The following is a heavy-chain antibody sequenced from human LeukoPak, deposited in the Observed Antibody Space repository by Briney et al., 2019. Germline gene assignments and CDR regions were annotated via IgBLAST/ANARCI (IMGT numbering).Heavy chain of an antibody. D-gene: IGHD6-6*01. V-gene: IGHV3-64*01. Sequence: GGSLRLSCAASGFTFSSYAMHWVRQAPGKGLEYVSAISSNGGSTYYANSVKGRFTISRDNSKNTLYLQMGSLRAEGMAVYYCARDLSSSSPQLGYWGQGTLVTVSS. J-gene: IGHJ4*02. CDR3: ARDLSSSSPQLGY. CDR2: ISSNGGST. CDR1: GFTFSSYA.